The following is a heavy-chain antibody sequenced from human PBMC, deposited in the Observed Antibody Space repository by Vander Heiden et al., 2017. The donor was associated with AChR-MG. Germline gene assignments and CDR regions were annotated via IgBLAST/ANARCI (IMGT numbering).Heavy chain of an antibody. Sequence: QVTLKESGPVLVKPTETLTLTCPVSGFSLSNARMGVSWIRQPPGKALEWLAHIFSNDEKSYSTSLKSRLTISKDTAKSQVVLTMTNMDPVDTATYYCARIRGLHNYYYYDYMDVWGKGTTVTVSS. CDR3: ARIRGLHNYYYYDYMDV. V-gene: IGHV2-26*01. CDR1: GFSLSNARMG. J-gene: IGHJ6*03. CDR2: IFSNDEK. D-gene: IGHD4-4*01.